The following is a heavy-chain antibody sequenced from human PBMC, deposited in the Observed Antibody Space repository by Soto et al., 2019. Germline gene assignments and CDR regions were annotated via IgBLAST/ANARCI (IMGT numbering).Heavy chain of an antibody. CDR2: IIPIFGTA. CDR1: GGTFSSYA. D-gene: IGHD4-17*01. J-gene: IGHJ6*02. V-gene: IGHV1-69*01. CDR3: AVTVTTHYGMDV. Sequence: QVQLVQSGAEMKKPGSSVKVSCNASGGTFSSYAISWVRQAPGQGLEWMGGIIPIFGTANYAQKFQGRVTITADESTSTACMELSSMRSEDTAVYYCAVTVTTHYGMDVWGQGTTVTVSS.